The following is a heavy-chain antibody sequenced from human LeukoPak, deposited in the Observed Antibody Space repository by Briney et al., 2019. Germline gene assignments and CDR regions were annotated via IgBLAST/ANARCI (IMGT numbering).Heavy chain of an antibody. CDR1: GYTFISSG. J-gene: IGHJ5*02. CDR3: ARDTWGSGIYYGYNWFDP. V-gene: IGHV1-18*01. D-gene: IGHD3-10*01. Sequence: RRASVKVSCKASGYTFISSGISWVRQAPGQGLEWMGWISVYNGNTNYVQNLKGRVTMTTDTSTSTAYMELRSLTSDDTAVYYCARDTWGSGIYYGYNWFDPWGQGTLVTVSS. CDR2: ISVYNGNT.